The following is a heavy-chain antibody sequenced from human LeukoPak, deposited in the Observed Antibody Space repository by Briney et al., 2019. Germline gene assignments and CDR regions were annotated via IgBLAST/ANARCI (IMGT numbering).Heavy chain of an antibody. Sequence: GGSLRLSCEASIFNFNTFEMSWVRQAPGKGLEWIAYIGSSGSSIYYADFVKGRFTISRDNAKNSRYVEMESLRVEDTAVYFCASMRWLQFFHWGQGTLVTVSS. CDR3: ASMRWLQFFH. CDR2: IGSSGSSI. J-gene: IGHJ4*02. V-gene: IGHV3-48*03. CDR1: IFNFNTFE. D-gene: IGHD5-24*01.